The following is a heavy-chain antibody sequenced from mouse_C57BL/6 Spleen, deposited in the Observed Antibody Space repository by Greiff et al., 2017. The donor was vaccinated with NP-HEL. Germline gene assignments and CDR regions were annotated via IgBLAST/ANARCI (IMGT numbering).Heavy chain of an antibody. CDR3: ARKSTRASY. CDR1: GYTFTSYT. CDR2: INPSSGYT. V-gene: IGHV1-4*01. J-gene: IGHJ2*01. Sequence: QVQLQQPGAELVKPGASVKMSCKASGYTFTSYTMHWVKQRPGQGLEWIGYINPSSGYTKYNQKFKDKATLTADKSSSTAYLQLSSLTSEDSAVYYCARKSTRASYWGQGTTLVVSS. D-gene: IGHD3-1*01.